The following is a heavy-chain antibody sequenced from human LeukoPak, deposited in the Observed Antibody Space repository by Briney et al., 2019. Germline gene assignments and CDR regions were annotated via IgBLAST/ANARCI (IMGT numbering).Heavy chain of an antibody. J-gene: IGHJ4*02. V-gene: IGHV1-3*01. CDR3: ARDPLEDPSASYDY. CDR1: GYIFTPHH. CDR2: VSAANNP. D-gene: IGHD1-1*01. Sequence: ASVKVSCKTSGYIFTPHHIHWMRQAPGQGLELLGWVSAANNPEYSQKFQGRVVITRDASATTSYLELNSLRSEDTAVYYCARDPLEDPSASYDYRGQGTLVTVSS.